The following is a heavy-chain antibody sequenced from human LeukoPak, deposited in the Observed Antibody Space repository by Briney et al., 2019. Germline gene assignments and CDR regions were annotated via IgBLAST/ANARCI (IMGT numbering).Heavy chain of an antibody. J-gene: IGHJ4*02. Sequence: GGSLRLSCAASGVTFSSYGMSWVRQAPEKGLEWVSSITGSGDSTNYADSVKGRFTISRDNSKNTLYLQMNSLRTEDTAVYYCARGSYSSSWKTFDYWGQGTLVTVSS. CDR2: ITGSGDST. V-gene: IGHV3-23*01. CDR1: GVTFSSYG. CDR3: ARGSYSSSWKTFDY. D-gene: IGHD6-13*01.